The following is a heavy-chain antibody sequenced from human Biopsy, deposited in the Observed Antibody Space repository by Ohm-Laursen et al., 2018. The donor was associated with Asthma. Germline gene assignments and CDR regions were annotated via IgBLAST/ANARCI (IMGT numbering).Heavy chain of an antibody. CDR3: ARMISYYHEMRAPFFDY. J-gene: IGHJ4*02. CDR2: INTNTGNP. V-gene: IGHV7-4-1*02. CDR1: GCTVTRYA. D-gene: IGHD3-22*01. Sequence: SVKVSCKVSGCTVTRYAINWVRQAPGQGLEWMGWINTNTGNPTYAQGFTGRFVFSLDTSVNTAHLQISSLKAEDTAVYYCARMISYYHEMRAPFFDYWGQGTLVTVSS.